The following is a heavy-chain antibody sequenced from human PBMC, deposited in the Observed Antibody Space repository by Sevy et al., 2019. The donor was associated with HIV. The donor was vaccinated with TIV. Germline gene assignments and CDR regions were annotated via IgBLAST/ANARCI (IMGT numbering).Heavy chain of an antibody. D-gene: IGHD3-22*01. Sequence: GGSLRLSCAAFGFTFSTYAMHGVGQAPGKGLEGVAVISYDGSNKYYADSVKGRFTISRDNSKNTLYLQMNSLRAEDTAVYYCAKDLAYYYDSSGFDYWGQGTLVTVSS. CDR2: ISYDGSNK. J-gene: IGHJ4*02. V-gene: IGHV3-30*18. CDR1: GFTFSTYA. CDR3: AKDLAYYYDSSGFDY.